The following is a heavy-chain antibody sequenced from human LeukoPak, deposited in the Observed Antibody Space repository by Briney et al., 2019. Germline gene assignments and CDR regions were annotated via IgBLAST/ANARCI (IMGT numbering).Heavy chain of an antibody. Sequence: PGGSLRLSCAASGCPFSSHWMHWVRQPPGKGLVWVSRITSDGSSTAYADSVKGRFTMSRDNAKNTLYLQMNSLRAEDKAVYYCARAVYGDVDYWGQGTLVTVSS. CDR2: ITSDGSST. V-gene: IGHV3-74*01. CDR3: ARAVYGDVDY. CDR1: GCPFSSHW. J-gene: IGHJ4*02. D-gene: IGHD4-17*01.